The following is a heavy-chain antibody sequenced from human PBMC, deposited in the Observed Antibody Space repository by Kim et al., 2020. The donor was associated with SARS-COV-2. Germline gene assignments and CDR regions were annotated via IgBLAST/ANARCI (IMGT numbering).Heavy chain of an antibody. V-gene: IGHV4-4*02. CDR2: T. D-gene: IGHD5-12*01. J-gene: IGHJ5*02. Sequence: TNYNPSLKSRVTISVDKSKNQFSLKLSSVTAADTAVYYCARNSGYRSQATWGQGTLVTVSS. CDR3: ARNSGYRSQAT.